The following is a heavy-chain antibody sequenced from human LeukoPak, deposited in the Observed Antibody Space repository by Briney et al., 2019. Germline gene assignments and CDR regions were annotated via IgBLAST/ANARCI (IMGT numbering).Heavy chain of an antibody. Sequence: SETLSLTCTVSGGSTSSYYWTWIRQPAGKGLEWIGRMYTSGETNYNSTLKSRVTISLDTSKNQFSLRLSSVTAADTAVYYCAAGSQSTALIKWGQGTLVTVSS. J-gene: IGHJ4*02. CDR2: MYTSGET. CDR3: AAGSQSTALIK. V-gene: IGHV4-4*07. D-gene: IGHD5-18*01. CDR1: GGSTSSYY.